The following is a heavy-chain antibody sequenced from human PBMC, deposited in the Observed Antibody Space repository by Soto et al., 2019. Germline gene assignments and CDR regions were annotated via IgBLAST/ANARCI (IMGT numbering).Heavy chain of an antibody. Sequence: QVQLVESGGGVVQPGRSLRLSCAASGFTFSSYAMHWVRQAPGKGLEWVAVISYDGSNKYYADSVKGRFTISRDNSKNPLYRKMNSLRAENTAVYYCAGSQGDLSSGWYKLFGMDVWGQGTTVTVSS. CDR3: AGSQGDLSSGWYKLFGMDV. V-gene: IGHV3-30-3*01. CDR1: GFTFSSYA. D-gene: IGHD6-19*01. J-gene: IGHJ6*02. CDR2: ISYDGSNK.